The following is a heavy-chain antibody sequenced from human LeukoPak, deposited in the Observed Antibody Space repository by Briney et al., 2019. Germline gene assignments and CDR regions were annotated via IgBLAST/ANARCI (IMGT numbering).Heavy chain of an antibody. J-gene: IGHJ5*02. CDR3: ARGQHDFDP. CDR1: GGSISSSSYY. Sequence: SETLSLTCTVSGGSISSSSYYWGWIRQPPGKGLEWIGSIYYSGSTYYNPSLKGRVTMSVDTSKNQFSLKLSSVTAADTAVYYCARGQHDFDPWGQGILVTVSS. D-gene: IGHD3-3*01. V-gene: IGHV4-39*07. CDR2: IYYSGST.